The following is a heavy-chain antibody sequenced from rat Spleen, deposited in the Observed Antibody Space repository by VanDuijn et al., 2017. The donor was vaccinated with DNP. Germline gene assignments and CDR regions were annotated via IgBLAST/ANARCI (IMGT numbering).Heavy chain of an antibody. D-gene: IGHD1-3*01. J-gene: IGHJ4*01. CDR2: ISYSGST. Sequence: EVQLQESGPGLVKPSQSLSLTCSVTGYSITSNYWGWIRKFPGNKMEWIGHISYSGSTSYNPSLKSRISITRDTSKNQFFLQLNSVTTEDTATYYCARSLSNYGSYLYAMDAWGQGTSVTVSS. V-gene: IGHV3-1*01. CDR1: GYSITSNY. CDR3: ARSLSNYGSYLYAMDA.